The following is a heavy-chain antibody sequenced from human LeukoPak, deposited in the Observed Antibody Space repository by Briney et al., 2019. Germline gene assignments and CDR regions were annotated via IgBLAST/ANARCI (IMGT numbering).Heavy chain of an antibody. CDR1: GFTFSNYW. V-gene: IGHV3-7*01. CDR2: IREDGSEK. Sequence: GGSLRLSCAASGFTFSNYWMSWVRQAPGKGLEWVANIREDGSEKYYVDSVKGQFTISRDNAKNSLFLQMDSLRAEDTAVYYCARDRGLVIAAAGIGYWGQGTLVTVSS. D-gene: IGHD6-13*01. CDR3: ARDRGLVIAAAGIGY. J-gene: IGHJ4*02.